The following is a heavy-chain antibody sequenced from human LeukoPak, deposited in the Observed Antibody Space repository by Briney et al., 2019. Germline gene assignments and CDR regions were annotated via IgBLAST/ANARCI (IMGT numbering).Heavy chain of an antibody. CDR2: ISGGGDIT. CDR3: AKEQVVSPPWVSYFDY. J-gene: IGHJ4*02. D-gene: IGHD1-26*01. Sequence: GGSLRLSCAASGFTFSTYAMSWVRQTPGKGLEWVSVISGGGDITKYADSVKGRFTISRDNFENTVYLQMNSLRAEDTAVYYCAKEQVVSPPWVSYFDYWGQGALVTVSS. CDR1: GFTFSTYA. V-gene: IGHV3-23*01.